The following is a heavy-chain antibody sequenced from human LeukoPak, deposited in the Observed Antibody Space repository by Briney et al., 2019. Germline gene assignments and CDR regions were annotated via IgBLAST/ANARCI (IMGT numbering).Heavy chain of an antibody. Sequence: ASVKVSCKASGYTFTGYYMHWVRQAPGQGLEWMGRIDPRSGGTNYAQKFQGRVTMTKDTSINTAYMELSRLRSDDTAVYYCARRLIYFGSETHLDSWGQGTLVTVSS. CDR1: GYTFTGYY. CDR2: IDPRSGGT. V-gene: IGHV1-2*06. CDR3: ARRLIYFGSETHLDS. D-gene: IGHD3-10*01. J-gene: IGHJ4*02.